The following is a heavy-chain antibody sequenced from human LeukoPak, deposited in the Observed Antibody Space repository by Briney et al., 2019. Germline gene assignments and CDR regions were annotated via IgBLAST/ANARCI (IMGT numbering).Heavy chain of an antibody. CDR1: GGSISSGSYY. V-gene: IGHV4-61*02. Sequence: SETLSLTCTVSGGSISSGSYYWSWIRQPAGKGLEWIGRIYTSGSTNYNPSLKSRVTISVDTSKNQFSPKLSSVTAADTAVYYCARGRDGGSYYNFDYWGQGTLVTVSS. CDR2: IYTSGST. CDR3: ARGRDGGSYYNFDY. D-gene: IGHD1-26*01. J-gene: IGHJ4*02.